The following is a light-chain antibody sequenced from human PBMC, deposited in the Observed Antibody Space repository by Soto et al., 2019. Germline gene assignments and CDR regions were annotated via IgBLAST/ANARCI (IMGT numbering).Light chain of an antibody. CDR3: SSYAGNNIPGV. Sequence: QSVLTQPPSASGSPGQSVTISCTGTSSDVGGYNYVSWYQQYPGKAPKIMIYEVTKRPSGVPDRFSGSKSGNTASLTVSGLQAEDEADYYCSSYAGNNIPGVFGTGTKVTVL. J-gene: IGLJ1*01. CDR2: EVT. CDR1: SSDVGGYNY. V-gene: IGLV2-8*01.